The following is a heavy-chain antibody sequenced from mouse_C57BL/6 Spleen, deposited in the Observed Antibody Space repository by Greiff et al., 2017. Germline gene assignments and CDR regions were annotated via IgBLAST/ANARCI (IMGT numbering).Heavy chain of an antibody. CDR2: ISSGGSYT. V-gene: IGHV5-6*01. Sequence: EVQLVESGGDLVKPGGSLKLSCAASGFTFSSYGMSWVRQTPDKRLEWVATISSGGSYTYYPDSVKGRFTLSRDNAKNTLYLQLRSLKSEDTARYYCAGRGIYDGYYWAMDYWGQGTSVTVSS. D-gene: IGHD2-3*01. CDR3: AGRGIYDGYYWAMDY. J-gene: IGHJ4*01. CDR1: GFTFSSYG.